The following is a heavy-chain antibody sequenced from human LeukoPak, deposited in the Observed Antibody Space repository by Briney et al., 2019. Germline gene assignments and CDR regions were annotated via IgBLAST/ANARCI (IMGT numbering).Heavy chain of an antibody. V-gene: IGHV3-33*01. CDR1: GFIFSTYG. J-gene: IGHJ4*02. CDR2: IWDDGSNK. Sequence: PGGSLRLSCAASGFIFSTYGMHWVRQAPGKGLEWVAVIWDDGSNKNYADSVKGRVTISRDNSQSTLHLQMNSLRAEDTAIYYCARDGGGYSFDYWGQGTLVTVSS. CDR3: ARDGGGYSFDY. D-gene: IGHD3-16*01.